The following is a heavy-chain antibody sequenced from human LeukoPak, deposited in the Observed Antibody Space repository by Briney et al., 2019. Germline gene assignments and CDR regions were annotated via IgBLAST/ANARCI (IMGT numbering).Heavy chain of an antibody. V-gene: IGHV1-24*01. CDR2: FDPEDGET. D-gene: IGHD6-19*01. CDR3: ATGYSSV. CDR1: GYTLTKLS. J-gene: IGHJ4*02. Sequence: ASVKVSCKVSGYTLTKLSMHWVRQAPGKGLERMGTFDPEDGETIYAQKFQGRVTMTEDTSTDTTYMELSSLRSEDTAVYYCATGYSSVWGQGTLVTVSS.